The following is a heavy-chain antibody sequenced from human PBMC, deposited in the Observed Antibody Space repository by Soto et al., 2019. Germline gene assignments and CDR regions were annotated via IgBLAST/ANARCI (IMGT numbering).Heavy chain of an antibody. CDR3: ARDQNV. CDR2: IYSGT. Sequence: GGSLRLSCAASGFTVSTNYMSWVRQAPGKGLEWVSLIYSGTYYADSVKGRFTISRDNSKNTLYLQMNSLRAEDTGIYYCARDQNVWGQGTLVTVSS. V-gene: IGHV3-66*01. CDR1: GFTVSTNY. J-gene: IGHJ4*02.